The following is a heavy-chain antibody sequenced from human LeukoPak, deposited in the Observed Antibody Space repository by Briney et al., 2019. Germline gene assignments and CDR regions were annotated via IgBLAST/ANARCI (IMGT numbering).Heavy chain of an antibody. J-gene: IGHJ4*02. CDR3: ARDLNSDFWSGYFDY. CDR1: GYTFTSYY. V-gene: IGHV1-46*01. D-gene: IGHD3-3*01. CDR2: INPSGGST. Sequence: ASVKVSCKASGYTFTSYYMHWVRQAPGQGLEWMGIINPSGGSTSSAQKFQGRVTMTRDMSTSTVYMELSSLRSEDTAVYYCARDLNSDFWSGYFDYWGQGTLVTVSS.